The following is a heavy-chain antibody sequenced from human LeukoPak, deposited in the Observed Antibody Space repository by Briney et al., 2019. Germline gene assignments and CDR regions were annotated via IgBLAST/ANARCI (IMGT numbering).Heavy chain of an antibody. D-gene: IGHD4-17*01. CDR3: ARFFPSVTTFDSSVTSLYYGMDV. CDR1: GGTFSSYA. CDR2: IIPIFGTA. Sequence: GASVKVSCKASGGTFSSYAISWVRQAPGQGLEWMGGIIPIFGTANYAQKFQGRVTITADESTSTAYMEPSSLRSEDTAVYYCARFFPSVTTFDSSVTSLYYGMDVWGQGTTVTVSS. V-gene: IGHV1-69*13. J-gene: IGHJ6*02.